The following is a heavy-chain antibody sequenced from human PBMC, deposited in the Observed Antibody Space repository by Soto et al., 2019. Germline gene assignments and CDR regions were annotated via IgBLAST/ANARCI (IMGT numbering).Heavy chain of an antibody. CDR3: ARYKIAAAGTIDY. J-gene: IGHJ4*02. Sequence: GGSLRLSCAASGFTFSSYEMNWVRQAPGKGLEWVSYISSSGSTIYYADSVKGRFTISRDNAKDSLYLQMNSLRAEDTAVYYCARYKIAAAGTIDYWGQGTLVTVSS. CDR2: ISSSGSTI. D-gene: IGHD6-13*01. CDR1: GFTFSSYE. V-gene: IGHV3-48*03.